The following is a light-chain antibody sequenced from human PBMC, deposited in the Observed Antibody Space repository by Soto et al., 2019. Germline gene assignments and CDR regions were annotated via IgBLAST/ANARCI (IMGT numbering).Light chain of an antibody. CDR3: QHYNSYSEA. CDR1: QTISSW. J-gene: IGKJ1*01. Sequence: DIQMTQSPSTLSGSVGDRVTITCRASQTISSWLAWYQQRPGKAPKLLIYKASTLTSGVPSRFSGSGSGTELTLTITSLQPDDFATYYCQHYNSYSEALGQGTKVDTK. V-gene: IGKV1-5*03. CDR2: KAS.